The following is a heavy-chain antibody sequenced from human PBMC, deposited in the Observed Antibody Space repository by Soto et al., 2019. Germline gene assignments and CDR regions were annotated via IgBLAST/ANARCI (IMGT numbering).Heavy chain of an antibody. CDR2: TYRSGST. D-gene: IGHD3-16*01. V-gene: IGHV4-4*09. Sequence: PSETLPLTCPVSGDSVSNQYWIWIRRPPGRGLEWIGYTYRSGSTKYNPSLKSRLTISVDTSKNQFSLKLSSVTAADTAVYYCARTLDYGHMDVWGKGTTVTVSS. J-gene: IGHJ6*03. CDR3: ARTLDYGHMDV. CDR1: GDSVSNQY.